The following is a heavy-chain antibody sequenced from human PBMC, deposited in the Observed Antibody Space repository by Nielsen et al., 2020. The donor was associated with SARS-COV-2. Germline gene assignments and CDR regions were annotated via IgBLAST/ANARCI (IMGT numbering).Heavy chain of an antibody. D-gene: IGHD6-19*01. Sequence: GESLKISCAASGFTFSSYAMSWVRQAPGKGLEWVSAISGSGGSTYYADSVKGRFTLPRDTYKNTLYLQMNSLRAEDTAVYYCASEIAVAGLDYWGQGTLVTVSS. CDR1: GFTFSSYA. CDR3: ASEIAVAGLDY. J-gene: IGHJ4*02. CDR2: ISGSGGST. V-gene: IGHV3-23*01.